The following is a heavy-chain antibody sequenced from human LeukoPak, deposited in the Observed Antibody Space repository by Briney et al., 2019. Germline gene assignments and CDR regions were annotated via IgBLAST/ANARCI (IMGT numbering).Heavy chain of an antibody. Sequence: ASVKVSCKASGYTFTGYYMNWVRQAPGQGLEWMGWINSDSGFTKYAQKFQGRVTMTRDTPITTVYMDLTRLTSDDTAVYYCARNFDMKGFDPWGQGALVTVSS. J-gene: IGHJ5*02. CDR1: GYTFTGYY. CDR3: ARNFDMKGFDP. D-gene: IGHD3-9*01. V-gene: IGHV1-2*02. CDR2: INSDSGFT.